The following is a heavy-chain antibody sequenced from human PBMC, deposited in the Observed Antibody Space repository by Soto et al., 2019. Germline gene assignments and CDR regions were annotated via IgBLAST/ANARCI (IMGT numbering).Heavy chain of an antibody. D-gene: IGHD3-10*01. V-gene: IGHV3-13*01. CDR3: ARATQFDDAFDI. J-gene: IGHJ3*02. Sequence: PGGSLRLSCAGSGFTFSSYDMHWVRQATGKGLEWVSAIGTAGDTYYPGSVKGRFTISRENAKNSLYLQMNSLRAGDTAVYYCARATQFDDAFDIWGQGTMVTVSS. CDR2: IGTAGDT. CDR1: GFTFSSYD.